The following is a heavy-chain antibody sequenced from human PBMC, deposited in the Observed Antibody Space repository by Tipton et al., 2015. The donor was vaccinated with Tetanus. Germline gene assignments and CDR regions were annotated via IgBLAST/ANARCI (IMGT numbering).Heavy chain of an antibody. Sequence: TLSLTCTVSGGSLNTFYWNWIRQPAGKGLEWIGRVYSSGSTNYNPSLKSRVTMSIDASKNQFSLELTSVTAADTAVYYCARGFRERGGTYYSFDSSMDGWGQGTTVTVSS. CDR3: ARGFRERGGTYYSFDSSMDG. CDR2: VYSSGST. J-gene: IGHJ6*02. V-gene: IGHV4-4*07. CDR1: GGSLNTFY. D-gene: IGHD2-15*01.